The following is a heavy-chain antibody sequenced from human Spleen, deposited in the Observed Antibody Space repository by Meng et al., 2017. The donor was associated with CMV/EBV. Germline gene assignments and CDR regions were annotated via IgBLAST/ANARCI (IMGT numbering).Heavy chain of an antibody. J-gene: IGHJ5*02. CDR3: AKDALLLSDFWSGDIWFDP. CDR1: GFTFDDYA. CDR2: ISWNSGSI. V-gene: IGHV3-9*01. Sequence: SLKISXXASGFTFDDYAMHWVRQAPGKGLEWVSGISWNSGSIGYADSVKGRFTISRDNAKNSLYLQMNSLRAEDTALYYCAKDALLLSDFWSGDIWFDPWGQGTLVTVSS. D-gene: IGHD3-3*01.